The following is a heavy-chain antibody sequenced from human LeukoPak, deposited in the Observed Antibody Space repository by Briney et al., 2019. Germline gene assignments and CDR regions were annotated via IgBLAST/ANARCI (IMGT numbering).Heavy chain of an antibody. J-gene: IGHJ5*02. V-gene: IGHV3-30*12. CDR2: IWYDGSKK. CDR3: VRDTEATAAGGFDP. Sequence: PGGSLRLSCAASGFTFSNYGMHWVRQAPGKGLEWVAFIWYDGSKKDYADSVKGRFTISRDNSKNTLYLQMNSLRAEDTAVYYCVRDTEATAAGGFDPWGQGTLVTVSS. D-gene: IGHD2-2*01. CDR1: GFTFSNYG.